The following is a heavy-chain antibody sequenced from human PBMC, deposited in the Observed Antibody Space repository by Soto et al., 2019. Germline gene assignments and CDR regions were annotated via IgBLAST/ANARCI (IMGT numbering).Heavy chain of an antibody. J-gene: IGHJ4*02. CDR3: AKDRYSGTYPTDFDY. V-gene: IGHV3-30*18. CDR2: ISYDGGNE. D-gene: IGHD1-26*01. Sequence: GGSLRLSCEASGFTFSSYGIHWVRQAPGKGLEWVALISYDGGNEKYTESVKDRFTISRDDSHNVAYLQMSSLRTEDTAMYYCAKDRYSGTYPTDFDYWGQGSLVTVSS. CDR1: GFTFSSYG.